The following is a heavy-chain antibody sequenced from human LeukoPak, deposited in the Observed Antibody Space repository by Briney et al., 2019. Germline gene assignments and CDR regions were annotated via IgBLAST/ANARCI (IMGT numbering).Heavy chain of an antibody. D-gene: IGHD6-25*01. J-gene: IGHJ4*02. Sequence: GGSLRPSCAASGFTFRSYAMTWVRQSPGKGLKWFSAVSGAVGNTYHADSAKGRFTISRDNSKNTLYLQLNSLRAEDTAICYCAKQRQVIRGGVDYWGQGTQVTVSS. CDR1: GFTFRSYA. V-gene: IGHV3-23*01. CDR2: VSGAVGNT. CDR3: AKQRQVIRGGVDY.